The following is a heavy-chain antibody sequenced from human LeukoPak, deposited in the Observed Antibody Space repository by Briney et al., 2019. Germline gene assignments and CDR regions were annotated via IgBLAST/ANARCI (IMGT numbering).Heavy chain of an antibody. Sequence: PGRSLRLSCAASGFTFDDYAMHWVRQAPGKGLEWVSGISWNSGSIGYADSAKGRFTISRDNAKNSLYLQMNSLRAEDMALYYCAKDKGAVAGYYMDVWGKGTTVTVSS. CDR2: ISWNSGSI. CDR1: GFTFDDYA. CDR3: AKDKGAVAGYYMDV. V-gene: IGHV3-9*03. D-gene: IGHD6-19*01. J-gene: IGHJ6*03.